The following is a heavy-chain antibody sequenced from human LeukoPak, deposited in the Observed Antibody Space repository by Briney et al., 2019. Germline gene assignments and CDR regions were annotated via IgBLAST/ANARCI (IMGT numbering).Heavy chain of an antibody. J-gene: IGHJ4*02. CDR1: GFTFSSYA. Sequence: PGGSLRLSCSASGFTFSSYAMHWVRQVPGKGLVWVSRINGDGSNSNYADSVKGRFTISRDNAKNTLYLQMNSLRAEDTALYYCARSSGRAVAEFDYWGQGTLVTVSS. CDR2: INGDGSNS. CDR3: ARSSGRAVAEFDY. D-gene: IGHD6-19*01. V-gene: IGHV3-74*01.